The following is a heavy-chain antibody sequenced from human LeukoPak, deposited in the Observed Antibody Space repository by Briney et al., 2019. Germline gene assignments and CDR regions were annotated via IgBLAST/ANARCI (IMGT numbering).Heavy chain of an antibody. CDR3: ARDNFGVVTTTFPFDY. D-gene: IGHD3-3*01. J-gene: IGHJ4*02. CDR1: GYSISSGYY. Sequence: SETLSLTRAVSGYSISSGYYWGWIRQPPGKGLEWIGSIYHSGSTYYNPSLKSRVTISVDTSKNQFSLKLSSVTAADTAVYYCARDNFGVVTTTFPFDYWGQGTLVTVSS. CDR2: IYHSGST. V-gene: IGHV4-38-2*02.